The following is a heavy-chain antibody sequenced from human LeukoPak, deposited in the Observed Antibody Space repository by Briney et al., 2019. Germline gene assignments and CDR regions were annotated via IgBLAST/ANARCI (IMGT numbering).Heavy chain of an antibody. V-gene: IGHV4-39*01. Sequence: SETLSLTCTVSGGSISSSSYYWGWLRQPPGKGLEWIGSIYYSGSTYYNPSLKSRVTISVDTSKNQFSLKLSSVTAADTAVYYCARHGTDWNDPWDYWGQGTLVTVSS. D-gene: IGHD1-1*01. J-gene: IGHJ4*02. CDR1: GGSISSSSYY. CDR2: IYYSGST. CDR3: ARHGTDWNDPWDY.